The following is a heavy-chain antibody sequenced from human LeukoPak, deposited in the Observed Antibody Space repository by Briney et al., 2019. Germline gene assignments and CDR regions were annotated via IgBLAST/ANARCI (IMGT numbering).Heavy chain of an antibody. J-gene: IGHJ4*02. D-gene: IGHD2-15*01. Sequence: GGSLRLSCAASGFTFSSYGMHWVRQAPGKGLEWVAVISYDGSNKYYADSVKGRFTISRDNSKNTLYLQMNSLGAEDTAGYYCAKDGGYCSGGSCYSAFDYWGQGTLVIVSS. CDR2: ISYDGSNK. V-gene: IGHV3-30*18. CDR3: AKDGGYCSGGSCYSAFDY. CDR1: GFTFSSYG.